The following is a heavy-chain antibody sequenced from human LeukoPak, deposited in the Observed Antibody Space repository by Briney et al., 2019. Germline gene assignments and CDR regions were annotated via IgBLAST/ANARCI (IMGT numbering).Heavy chain of an antibody. Sequence: SETLSLTCTVSGDSISSYYWSWIRQPPGKGLEWIGYIYYSGSTNYNPSLKSRVTISIDTSKNQFSLNLSSVTAADTAVYYCASGRDQLTYFQYWGQGTLATVSS. CDR1: GDSISSYY. J-gene: IGHJ1*01. CDR2: IYYSGST. D-gene: IGHD4/OR15-4a*01. V-gene: IGHV4-59*01. CDR3: ASGRDQLTYFQY.